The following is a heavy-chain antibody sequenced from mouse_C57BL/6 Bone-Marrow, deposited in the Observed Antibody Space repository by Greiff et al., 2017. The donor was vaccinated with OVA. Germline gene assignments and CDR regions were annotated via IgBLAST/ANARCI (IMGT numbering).Heavy chain of an antibody. Sequence: VQLQQSGAELVRPGASVKLSCTASGFNIKDDYMHWVKQRPEQGLEWIGWIDPENGDTEYASKFQGKATITADTSSNTAYLQLSSLTSEDTAVYYCARALTSYDSWYFDVWGTGTTVTVSS. CDR3: ARALTSYDSWYFDV. D-gene: IGHD2-4*01. CDR2: IDPENGDT. J-gene: IGHJ1*03. CDR1: GFNIKDDY. V-gene: IGHV14-4*01.